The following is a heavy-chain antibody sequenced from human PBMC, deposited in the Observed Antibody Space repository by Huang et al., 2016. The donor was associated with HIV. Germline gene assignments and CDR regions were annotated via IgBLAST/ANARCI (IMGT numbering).Heavy chain of an antibody. J-gene: IGHJ6*03. Sequence: QVHLVQSGAEVKKPGSSVRVYCTASGGSFKISGISWVRQAPGKGLEWLGGMLPSVWRAKYAQKRSDRGTITARESTTTVYMDLTSLRPEDTAVYYCASGASYEIWTPYYSGWHYSMDVWGEGTTVTVSS. CDR3: ASGASYEIWTPYYSGWHYSMDV. V-gene: IGHV1-69*13. CDR2: MLPSVWRA. CDR1: GGSFKISG. D-gene: IGHD3-9*01.